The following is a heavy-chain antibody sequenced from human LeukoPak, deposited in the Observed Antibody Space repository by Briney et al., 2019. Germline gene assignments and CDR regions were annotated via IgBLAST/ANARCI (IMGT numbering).Heavy chain of an antibody. Sequence: PGGSLRLSCAGSGYIFDDYGMRWVRQAPGKSLEWVAGINWNGGSTGYAASVKGRCTISRDNAKTALYLEMNRLRVEDTAFYYCVRLGRDGYTYGAAYWGQGALVTVSS. J-gene: IGHJ1*01. CDR1: GYIFDDYG. CDR2: INWNGGST. V-gene: IGHV3-20*04. D-gene: IGHD5-24*01. CDR3: VRLGRDGYTYGAAY.